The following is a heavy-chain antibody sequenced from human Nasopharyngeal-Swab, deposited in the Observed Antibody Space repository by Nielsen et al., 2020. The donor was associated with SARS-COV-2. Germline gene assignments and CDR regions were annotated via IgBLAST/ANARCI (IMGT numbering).Heavy chain of an antibody. D-gene: IGHD2/OR15-2a*01. Sequence: SETLSLTCTVSGGSISNSYWSWIRQPPGKGLEWIGYIYYSGSTNHNPSLKGRVTISVDTSKNKFSLKLSSVTAADTAVYYCARVENDYGDYWGQGTLVTVSS. J-gene: IGHJ4*02. V-gene: IGHV4-59*08. CDR1: GGSISNSY. CDR2: IYYSGST. CDR3: ARVENDYGDY.